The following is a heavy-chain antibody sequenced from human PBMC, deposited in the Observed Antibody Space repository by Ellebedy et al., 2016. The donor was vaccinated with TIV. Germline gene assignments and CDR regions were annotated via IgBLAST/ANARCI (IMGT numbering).Heavy chain of an antibody. CDR1: GVSFSNHY. D-gene: IGHD3-3*02. CDR3: ASGCPRAWELAAY. CDR2: INHSGSA. Sequence: SETLSLXCDVSGVSFSNHYWSWIRQLPGKGLEWIGDINHSGSANYNPSLKSRVSMSVDTSKNQFSLKLTSVTAADTAVYYCASGCPRAWELAAYWGQGSLVTVSS. J-gene: IGHJ4*02. V-gene: IGHV4-34*01.